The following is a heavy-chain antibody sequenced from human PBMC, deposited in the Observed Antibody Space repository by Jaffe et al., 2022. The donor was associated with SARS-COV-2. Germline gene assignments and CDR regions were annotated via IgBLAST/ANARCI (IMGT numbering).Heavy chain of an antibody. J-gene: IGHJ4*02. CDR1: GFTFSSYG. CDR3: AKDREWELLGYFDY. Sequence: QVQLVESGGGVVQPGRSLRLSCAASGFTFSSYGMHWVRQAPGKGLEWVAVISYDGSNKYYADSVKGRFTISRDNSKNTLYLQMNSLRAEDTAVYYCAKDREWELLGYFDYWGQGTLVTVSS. CDR2: ISYDGSNK. V-gene: IGHV3-30*18. D-gene: IGHD1-26*01.